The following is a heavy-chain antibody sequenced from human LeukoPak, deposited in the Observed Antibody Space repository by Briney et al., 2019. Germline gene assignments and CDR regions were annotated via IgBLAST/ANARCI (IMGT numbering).Heavy chain of an antibody. CDR3: ARSPSFTVSPDY. D-gene: IGHD4-11*01. CDR2: INHSGRT. CDR1: GGSFSGYY. V-gene: IGHV4-34*01. Sequence: MAPETLSLTCAVYGGSFSGYYWSWIRQPPGKGLEWVGEINHSGRTNYNPSLKSRVTIAVDTSKNQFSLKLSSVTAADTAVYYCARSPSFTVSPDYWGQGTLVTVSS. J-gene: IGHJ4*02.